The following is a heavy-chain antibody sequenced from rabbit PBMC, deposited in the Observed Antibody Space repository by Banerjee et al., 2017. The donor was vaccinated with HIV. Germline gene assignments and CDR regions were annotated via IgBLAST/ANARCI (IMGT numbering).Heavy chain of an antibody. Sequence: QSLEESGGDLVKPEGSLTLTCTASGFSFSSSYYMCWVRQAPGKGLELIACIATTRGSTWYASWVNGRFTISRSTSLNTVTLQMTSLTAADTATYLCARDYAGGVYWLDTFDPWGPGTLVTVS. CDR3: ARDYAGGVYWLDTFDP. D-gene: IGHD8-1*01. CDR1: GFSFSSSYY. J-gene: IGHJ2*01. CDR2: IATTRGST. V-gene: IGHV1S43*01.